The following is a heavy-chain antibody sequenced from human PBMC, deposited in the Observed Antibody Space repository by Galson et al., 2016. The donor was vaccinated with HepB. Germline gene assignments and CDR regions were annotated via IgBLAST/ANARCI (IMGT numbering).Heavy chain of an antibody. D-gene: IGHD6-6*01. V-gene: IGHV1-24*01. CDR1: GYTLIGLS. J-gene: IGHJ6*04. Sequence: VKVSCKVSGYTLIGLSMHWVRQAPGKGLEWMGGFDPEDGEAKYAQKFQDRVTLTEDTSTDTGYMELRSVRSDDTAVYYCVTDNPFRTARRGEGPYGMDVWGEGTTVIVSS. CDR2: FDPEDGEA. CDR3: VTDNPFRTARRGEGPYGMDV.